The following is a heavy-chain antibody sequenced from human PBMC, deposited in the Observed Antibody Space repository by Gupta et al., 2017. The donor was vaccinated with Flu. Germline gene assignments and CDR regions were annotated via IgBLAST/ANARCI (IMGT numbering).Heavy chain of an antibody. J-gene: IGHJ2*01. CDR3: TRDSHRDYSSWYFDL. CDR2: IRSKAYGGTT. D-gene: IGHD4-11*01. V-gene: IGHV3-49*04. CDR1: GFTFGDYA. Sequence: EVQLVESGGGLVQPGRSLRLSCTASGFTFGDYAMSWVRQAPGKGLEWVGFIRSKAYGGTTEYAASVKGRFTISRDDSKSIAYLQMNSLKTEDTAVYYCTRDSHRDYSSWYFDLWGRGTLVTVSS.